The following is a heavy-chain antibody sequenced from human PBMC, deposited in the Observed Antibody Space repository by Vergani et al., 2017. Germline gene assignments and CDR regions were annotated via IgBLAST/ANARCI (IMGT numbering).Heavy chain of an antibody. Sequence: EVQLVESGGGLVQPGGSLRLSCAASGFTFSDHYMDWVRQAPGKALEWVGRTRNKANSYTTEYAASVKGRFTISRDDSKNSLYLQMNSLKTEDTAVYYCARESGAVAAEGGYYYGMDVWGQGTTVTVSS. D-gene: IGHD6-19*01. J-gene: IGHJ6*02. V-gene: IGHV3-72*01. CDR1: GFTFSDHY. CDR3: ARESGAVAAEGGYYYGMDV. CDR2: TRNKANSYTT.